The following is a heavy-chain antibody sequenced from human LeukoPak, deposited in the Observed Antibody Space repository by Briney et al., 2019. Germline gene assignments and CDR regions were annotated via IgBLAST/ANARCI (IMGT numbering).Heavy chain of an antibody. CDR3: AKWGDYDDFTGYYDADY. J-gene: IGHJ4*02. V-gene: IGHV3-23*01. CDR2: ITGSGGST. CDR1: GFTFSNYA. Sequence: AGGSLRLSCAASGFTFSNYAMSWVRQAPGKGLELVSAITGSGGSTYYANSVKGRFTISRDNSKNTLYLQMNSLRAEDTAIYSCAKWGDYDDFTGYYDADYWGQGTLVTVSS. D-gene: IGHD3-9*01.